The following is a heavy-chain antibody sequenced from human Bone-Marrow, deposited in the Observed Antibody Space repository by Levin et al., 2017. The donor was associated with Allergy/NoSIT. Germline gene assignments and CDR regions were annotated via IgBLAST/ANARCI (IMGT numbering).Heavy chain of an antibody. V-gene: IGHV1-18*01. CDR3: ARYGYGTGYYFDY. CDR2: ISAYNGNT. J-gene: IGHJ4*02. D-gene: IGHD3-10*01. Sequence: PGGSLRLSCKASGYTFTSYGISWVRQAPGQGLEWMGWISAYNGNTNYAQKLQGRVTMTTDTSTSTAYMELRSLRSDDTAVYYCARYGYGTGYYFDYWGQGTLVTVSS. CDR1: GYTFTSYG.